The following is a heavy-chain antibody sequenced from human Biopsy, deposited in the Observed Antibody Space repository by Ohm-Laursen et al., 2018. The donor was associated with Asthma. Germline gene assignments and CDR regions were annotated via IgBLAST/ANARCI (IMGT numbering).Heavy chain of an antibody. CDR2: TNAGNGNT. V-gene: IGHV1-3*01. CDR3: ARTYYDFLTGQVNDAFAM. D-gene: IGHD3-9*01. Sequence: GSSVKVSCKASGYTFINYAIHWVRQAPGQRLEWMGWTNAGNGNTKYSQKFQGRVTISRDTSASTAYMDLSSLRSEDTAVYYCARTYYDFLTGQVNDAFAMWGQGTMVTASS. CDR1: GYTFINYA. J-gene: IGHJ3*02.